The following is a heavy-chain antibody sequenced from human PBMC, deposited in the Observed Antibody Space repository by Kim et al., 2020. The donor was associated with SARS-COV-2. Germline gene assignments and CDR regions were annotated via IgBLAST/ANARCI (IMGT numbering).Heavy chain of an antibody. D-gene: IGHD3-9*01. V-gene: IGHV3-64D*06. CDR3: VNMHYYDILTGWEPHGMDV. CDR1: GFTFSRYA. CDR2: ISSNGGST. J-gene: IGHJ6*02. Sequence: GGSLRLSCSASGFTFSRYAMHWVRQAPGKGLEYVSAISSNGGSTYYADSVKGRFTISRDNSKNTLYLQMSSLRAEDTAVYYCVNMHYYDILTGWEPHGMDVWGQGTTVTVSS.